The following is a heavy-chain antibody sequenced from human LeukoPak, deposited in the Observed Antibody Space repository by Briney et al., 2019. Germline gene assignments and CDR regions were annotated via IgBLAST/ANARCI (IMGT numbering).Heavy chain of an antibody. CDR2: ISWNSGSI. D-gene: IGHD1-26*01. Sequence: PGGSLRLSCAASGFTFDDYAMHWVRQAPGKGLEWVSGISWNSGSIGYADSVKGRFTISRDNAKNSLYLQMNSLRAEDTAVYYCARDPSGSYHTSYYYMDVWGKGTTVTVSS. CDR3: ARDPSGSYHTSYYYMDV. V-gene: IGHV3-9*01. CDR1: GFTFDDYA. J-gene: IGHJ6*03.